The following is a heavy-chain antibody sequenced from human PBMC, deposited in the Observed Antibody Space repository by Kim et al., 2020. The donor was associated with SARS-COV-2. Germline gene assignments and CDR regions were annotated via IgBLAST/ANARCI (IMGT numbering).Heavy chain of an antibody. J-gene: IGHJ4*02. Sequence: GGSLRLSCVASGFTFSSHWMHWVRQAPGKGLVWVSRINSDGSYTGYVDAVRGRFTMSRDNARNTLYLQMNSLRAEDTAVYYCASFGFDWLSPLWGQGTLVTVSS. D-gene: IGHD3-9*01. V-gene: IGHV3-74*01. CDR3: ASFGFDWLSPL. CDR1: GFTFSSHW. CDR2: INSDGSYT.